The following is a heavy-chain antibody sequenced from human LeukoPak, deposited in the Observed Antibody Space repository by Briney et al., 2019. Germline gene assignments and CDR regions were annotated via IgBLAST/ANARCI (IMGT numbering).Heavy chain of an antibody. J-gene: IGHJ4*02. Sequence: GGSLRLSCAASGFTFSSYAMSWVRQAPGKGLEWVSAIGGSGGSTYYADSVKGRFTISRDNSKNTLYLQMNSLRAEDTAMYYCARALDSSSWYLDYWGQGTLVTVSS. CDR3: ARALDSSSWYLDY. CDR2: IGGSGGST. D-gene: IGHD6-13*01. V-gene: IGHV3-23*01. CDR1: GFTFSSYA.